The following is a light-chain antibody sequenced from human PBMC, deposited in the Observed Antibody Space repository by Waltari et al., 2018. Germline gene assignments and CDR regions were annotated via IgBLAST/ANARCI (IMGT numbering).Light chain of an antibody. CDR1: QGGSSY. CDR3: QQRSDWPRT. J-gene: IGKJ1*01. V-gene: IGKV3-11*01. CDR2: SAA. Sequence: EIVLTQSPATLYLSPGERATLSCRASQGGSSYLAWYQQRPGQAPRLLIYSAANRATGIPARFSGSGSGTDFTLTISSLEPEDFAVYYCQQRSDWPRTFGQGTKVEIK.